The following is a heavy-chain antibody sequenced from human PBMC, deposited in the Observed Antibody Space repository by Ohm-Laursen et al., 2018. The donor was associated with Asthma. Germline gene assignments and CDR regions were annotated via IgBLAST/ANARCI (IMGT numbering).Heavy chain of an antibody. CDR1: GYTFSRYS. CDR3: ARDGRVVAAAGLFDY. J-gene: IGHJ4*02. D-gene: IGHD6-13*01. V-gene: IGHV3-21*01. Sequence: SLRLSCSASGYTFSRYSIHWVRQFPGKGLEWVASISTASTFIYYADSVRGRFTTSRDNAKNSVYLQMNSLRAEDTAVYYCARDGRVVAAAGLFDYWGQGTLVTVSS. CDR2: ISTASTFI.